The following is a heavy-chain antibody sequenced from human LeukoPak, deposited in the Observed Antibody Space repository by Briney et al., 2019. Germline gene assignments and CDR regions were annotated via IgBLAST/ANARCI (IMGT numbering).Heavy chain of an antibody. J-gene: IGHJ3*02. CDR3: AKDRCSGGSCYSHPDAFDI. Sequence: HPGGSLRLSCAASGFTFSSYAMSWVRQAPGKGLEWVSAISGSGGSTYYADSVKGRFTISRDNSKNTLYLQMNSLRAEDTAVYYCAKDRCSGGSCYSHPDAFDIWGQGTMVTVSS. V-gene: IGHV3-23*01. D-gene: IGHD2-15*01. CDR1: GFTFSSYA. CDR2: ISGSGGST.